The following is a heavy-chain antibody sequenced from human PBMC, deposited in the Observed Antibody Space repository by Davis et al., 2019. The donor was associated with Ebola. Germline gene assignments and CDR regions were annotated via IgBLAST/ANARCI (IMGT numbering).Heavy chain of an antibody. CDR2: ISAYNGNK. D-gene: IGHD2-8*01. CDR1: GYTFNSYG. Sequence: ASVKVSCKASGYTFNSYGISWVRQAPGQGLEWMGWISAYNGNKDYTQKLQGRITMTTDTSTSTAYMELRSLRSDDTAVYYCAGRMVYAHDAFDIWGQGTLVTVSS. V-gene: IGHV1-18*04. CDR3: AGRMVYAHDAFDI. J-gene: IGHJ3*02.